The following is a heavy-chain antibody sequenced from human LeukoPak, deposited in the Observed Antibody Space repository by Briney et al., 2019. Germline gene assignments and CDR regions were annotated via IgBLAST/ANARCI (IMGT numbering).Heavy chain of an antibody. D-gene: IGHD3-22*01. V-gene: IGHV3-33*08. CDR3: ASQVTRYYYDSSGYYEVDY. J-gene: IGHJ4*02. Sequence: GGSLRLSCAASALTFSSYAVHWVRQAPGKGLEWVAVIWYDGSNKYYADSVKGRFTISRDNSKNTLYLQMNSLRAEDTAVYYCASQVTRYYYDSSGYYEVDYWGQGTLVTVSS. CDR2: IWYDGSNK. CDR1: ALTFSSYA.